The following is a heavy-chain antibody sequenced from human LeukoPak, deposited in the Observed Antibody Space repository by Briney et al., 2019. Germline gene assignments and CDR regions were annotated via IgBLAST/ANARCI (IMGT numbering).Heavy chain of an antibody. CDR1: GFTFSNYA. J-gene: IGHJ4*02. Sequence: GGSLRLSCAASGFTFSNYAMSWVRQAPGKGLEWVAVISYDGSNKYYADSVKGRFTISRDNSKNTLYLQMNSLRAEDTAVYYCARDYGDSFDYWGQGTLVTVSS. V-gene: IGHV3-30*04. CDR2: ISYDGSNK. D-gene: IGHD4-17*01. CDR3: ARDYGDSFDY.